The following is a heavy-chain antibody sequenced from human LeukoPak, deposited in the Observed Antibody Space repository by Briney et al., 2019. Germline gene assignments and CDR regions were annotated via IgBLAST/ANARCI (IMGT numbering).Heavy chain of an antibody. J-gene: IGHJ4*02. D-gene: IGHD2-2*01. CDR1: GGSFSGYY. Sequence: SETLSLTCAVYGGSFSGYYWSWIRQPPGKGLEWIGEINHSGSTNYNPSLKSRVTISVDTSKNQFSLKLSSVTAADTAVYYCACLLCTSSPLLYFDYWGRGTLVPVSS. CDR3: ACLLCTSSPLLYFDY. CDR2: INHSGST. V-gene: IGHV4-34*01.